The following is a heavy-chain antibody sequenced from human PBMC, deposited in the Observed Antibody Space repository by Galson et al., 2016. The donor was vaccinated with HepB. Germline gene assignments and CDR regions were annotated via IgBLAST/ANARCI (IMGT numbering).Heavy chain of an antibody. CDR2: IWYDESDK. V-gene: IGHV3-33*01. J-gene: IGHJ5*02. Sequence: SLRLSCAASGFTFSSYGMHWVRQAPGKGLEWVAVIWYDESDKWYADSVKGRFSISRDNSKDTLYLHMNSLRADDTAVYYCVRDFRRGNSKTWFGPWGQGTLVIVSS. D-gene: IGHD3-16*01. CDR3: VRDFRRGNSKTWFGP. CDR1: GFTFSSYG.